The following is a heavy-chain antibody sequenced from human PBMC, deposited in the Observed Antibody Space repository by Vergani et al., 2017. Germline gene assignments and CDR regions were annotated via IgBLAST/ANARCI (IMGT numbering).Heavy chain of an antibody. V-gene: IGHV4-31*03. Sequence: QVQLQESGPGLVKPSQTLSLTCTVSGGPISSGGYYWSWIRQHPGKGLEWIGYIYYSGSTYYNPSLKSRVTISVDTSKNQFSLKLSSVTAADTAVYYCARWGRYGDYGGHYYYMDVWGKGTTVTVSS. J-gene: IGHJ6*03. CDR1: GGPISSGGYY. CDR2: IYYSGST. CDR3: ARWGRYGDYGGHYYYMDV. D-gene: IGHD4-17*01.